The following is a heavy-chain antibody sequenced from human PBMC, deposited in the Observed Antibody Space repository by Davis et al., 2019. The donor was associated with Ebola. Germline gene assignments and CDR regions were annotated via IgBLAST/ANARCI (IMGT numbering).Heavy chain of an antibody. Sequence: PGGSLRLSCLVSGGSISSYSWSWIRQPPGKGLEWLGYVHYGGSTNYNPSLNSRVSMSVDTSKNKFSLKLSSVTAADTAVYYCARHGREGDNYFYYYYAMDVWGQGTTVTVSS. CDR3: ARHGREGDNYFYYYYAMDV. CDR1: GGSISSYS. CDR2: VHYGGST. D-gene: IGHD5-24*01. J-gene: IGHJ6*02. V-gene: IGHV4-59*08.